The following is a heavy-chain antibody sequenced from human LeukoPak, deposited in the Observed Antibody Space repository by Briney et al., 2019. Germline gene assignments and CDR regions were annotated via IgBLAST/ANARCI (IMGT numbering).Heavy chain of an antibody. J-gene: IGHJ6*02. CDR1: GYTFTSYA. CDR2: INTNTGNP. CDR3: ARVRVWRIYYYYYGMDV. V-gene: IGHV7-4-1*02. Sequence: ASVKVSCKASGYTFTSYAMNWVRQAPGQGLEWMGWINTNTGNPTYAQGFTGRFVFSLDTSVSTAYLQISSLKAEDTAVYYCARVRVWRIYYYYYGMDVWGQGTTVTVSS.